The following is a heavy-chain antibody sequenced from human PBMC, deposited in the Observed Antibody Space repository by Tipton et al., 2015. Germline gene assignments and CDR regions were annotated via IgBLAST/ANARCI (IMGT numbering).Heavy chain of an antibody. D-gene: IGHD3-16*01. CDR2: MYYNGDT. CDR3: AREFVTSGGFGMDV. V-gene: IGHV4-59*01. CDR1: GGPIKTYH. J-gene: IGHJ6*02. Sequence: TLSLTCTVSGGPIKTYHWSWIRQAPGKGLELIAYMYYNGDTNYNPSLKSRVTISADTSKNQFSLKLTSVTAADTAVYYCAREFVTSGGFGMDVWGQGTTVTVSS.